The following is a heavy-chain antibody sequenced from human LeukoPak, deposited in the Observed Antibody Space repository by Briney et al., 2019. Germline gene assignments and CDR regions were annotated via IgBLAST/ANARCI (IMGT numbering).Heavy chain of an antibody. Sequence: KPSETLSLTCAIYGGSFSGYYWSWIRQPPGKGLEWIGEINHSGSTNYNPSLKSRVTISVDTSKNQFSLKLSSVTAADTAVYYCARWTGYSYGYFYHRGAYYGMDVWGQGTTVTVSS. CDR1: GGSFSGYY. CDR3: ARWTGYSYGYFYHRGAYYGMDV. CDR2: INHSGST. D-gene: IGHD5-18*01. V-gene: IGHV4-34*01. J-gene: IGHJ6*02.